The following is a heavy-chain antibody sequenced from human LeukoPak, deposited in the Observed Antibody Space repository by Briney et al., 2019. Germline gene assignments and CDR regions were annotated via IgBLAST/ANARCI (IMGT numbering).Heavy chain of an antibody. CDR1: GFTFSKFE. CDR2: ITRSSRII. J-gene: IGHJ4*02. CDR3: ARVTGGYNLVDY. Sequence: GGSLRLSCAASGFTFSKFEMNWVRQIPGKGLEWLSFITRSSRIIYYADSVKGRFTISRDNAKNSLYLQMNSLRAEDTGVYYCARVTGGYNLVDYWGQGTLVTVSS. D-gene: IGHD5-24*01. V-gene: IGHV3-48*03.